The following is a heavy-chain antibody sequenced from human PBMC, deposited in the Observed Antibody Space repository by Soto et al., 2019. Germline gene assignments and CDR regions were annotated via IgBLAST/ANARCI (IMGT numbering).Heavy chain of an antibody. J-gene: IGHJ4*02. Sequence: GGSLKIACAASGYTFSSYSMNWVRQAPGKGLEWVSSISSSSSYIYYADSVKGRFTISRDNAKNSLYLQMNSLRAEDTAVYYCAREGLGRWLRPFDYWGQGTLVTVSS. CDR3: AREGLGRWLRPFDY. V-gene: IGHV3-21*01. CDR1: GYTFSSYS. CDR2: ISSSSSYI. D-gene: IGHD5-12*01.